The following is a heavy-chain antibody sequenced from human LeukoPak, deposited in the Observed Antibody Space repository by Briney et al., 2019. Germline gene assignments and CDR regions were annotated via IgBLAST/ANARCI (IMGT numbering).Heavy chain of an antibody. V-gene: IGHV3-30*18. CDR2: ISYDGSNK. D-gene: IGHD3-10*01. CDR3: ANTWFGELSPYMDY. CDR1: GFTFSSYG. Sequence: GGSLRLSCAASGFTFSSYGMHWVRQAPGKGLEWVAVISYDGSNKYYADSVKGRFTISRDNSKNTQYLQMNSLRAEDTAVYYCANTWFGELSPYMDYWGQGTLVTVSS. J-gene: IGHJ4*02.